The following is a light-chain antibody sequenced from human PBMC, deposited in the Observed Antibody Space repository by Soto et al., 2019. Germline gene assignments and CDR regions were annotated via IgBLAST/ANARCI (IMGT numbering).Light chain of an antibody. Sequence: EIVMTQSPATLSVSPGERATLSCRASQSVSSNLAWYQQKPGQTPKLLSYVASTRATGIPARFSGSGSATEFTLTISSLQSEDFAVYYCQQYNVWPLTFGGGTKVEFK. CDR2: VAS. V-gene: IGKV3-15*01. J-gene: IGKJ4*01. CDR3: QQYNVWPLT. CDR1: QSVSSN.